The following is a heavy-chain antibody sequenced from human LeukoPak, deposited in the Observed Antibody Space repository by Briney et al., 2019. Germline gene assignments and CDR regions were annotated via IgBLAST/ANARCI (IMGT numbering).Heavy chain of an antibody. CDR3: ARAPNLNIVVVVAAADWFDP. V-gene: IGHV3-7*01. CDR1: GFTFSSYW. J-gene: IGHJ5*02. D-gene: IGHD2-15*01. CDR2: IKQDGSEK. Sequence: PGGSLRLSCAASGFTFSSYWMSWVRQAPGKGLEWVANIKQDGSEKYYVDSVKGRFTISRDNAKNSLYLQMNSLRAEDTAVYYCARAPNLNIVVVVAAADWFDPWGQGTLVTVSS.